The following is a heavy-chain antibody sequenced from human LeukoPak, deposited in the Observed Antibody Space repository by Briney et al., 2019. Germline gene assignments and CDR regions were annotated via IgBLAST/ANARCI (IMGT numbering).Heavy chain of an antibody. D-gene: IGHD3-10*01. CDR3: ARGEGSSLPPDY. V-gene: IGHV5-51*01. J-gene: IGHJ4*02. CDR1: GYSFTTYW. Sequence: GESLKISCKASGYSFTTYWIGWVRQMPGKGLQWMGIIHPDDSDTRYSPSFQGQVTISADKSISTAYLQWSSLKASDTAVYYCARGEGSSLPPDYWGQGTLVTVSS. CDR2: IHPDDSDT.